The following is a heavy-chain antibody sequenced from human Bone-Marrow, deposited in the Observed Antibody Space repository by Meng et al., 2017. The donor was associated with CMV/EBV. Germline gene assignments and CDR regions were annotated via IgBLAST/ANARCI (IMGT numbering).Heavy chain of an antibody. CDR3: ARAQAVAGRFCVY. V-gene: IGHV4-34*01. CDR2: INHSGST. CDR1: GGSFSGYY. Sequence: VQPPQWGAGLLKPSETLSLTCAVYGGSFSGYYWSWIRQPPGKGLEWIGEINHSGSTNYNPSLKSRVTISVDTSKNQFSLKLSSVTAADTAVYYCARAQAVAGRFCVYWGQGTLVTVSS. D-gene: IGHD6-19*01. J-gene: IGHJ4*02.